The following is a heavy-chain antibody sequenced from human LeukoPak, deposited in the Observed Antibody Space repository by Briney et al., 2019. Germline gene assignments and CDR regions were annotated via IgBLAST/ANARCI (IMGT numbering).Heavy chain of an antibody. J-gene: IGHJ4*02. CDR3: AISGGYWAWAH. CDR2: ISSNGGST. V-gene: IGHV3-64*01. CDR1: GFTFSSYA. Sequence: GGSLRLSCAASGFTFSSYAMHWVRQAPGKGLEYVSAISSNGGSTYYANSVKGRFTISRDNSKNTLYLQMSSLRAEDTAVYYCAISGGYWAWAHWGQGTLVTVSS. D-gene: IGHD1-26*01.